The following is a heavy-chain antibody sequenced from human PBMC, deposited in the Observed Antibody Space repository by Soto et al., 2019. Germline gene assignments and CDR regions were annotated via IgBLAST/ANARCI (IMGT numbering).Heavy chain of an antibody. J-gene: IGHJ4*02. D-gene: IGHD6-13*01. CDR2: ISGSGGST. CDR1: GFTFSSYA. CDR3: AKDYIAAACSDLGPYYFAY. Sequence: EVQLLESGGGLVQPGGSLRLSCAASGFTFSSYAMSWVRQAPGKGLEWVSAISGSGGSTYYADSVKGRFTISRDNSKNTLYLQMNSLRAEDTAVYYCAKDYIAAACSDLGPYYFAYWGQGTLVTVSS. V-gene: IGHV3-23*01.